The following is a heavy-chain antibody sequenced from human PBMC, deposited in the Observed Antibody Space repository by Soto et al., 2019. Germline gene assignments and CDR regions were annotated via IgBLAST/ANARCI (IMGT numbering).Heavy chain of an antibody. CDR2: IYHSGST. D-gene: IGHD3-16*02. J-gene: IGHJ4*02. V-gene: IGHV4-30-4*01. CDR3: ARGMITFGGVIADY. Sequence: SETLSLTCTVSGGSISSGDYYWSWIRQPPGKGLEWIGYIYHSGSTNYNPSLKSRVTISVDTSKNQFSLKLSSVTAADTAVYYCARGMITFGGVIADYWGQGTLVTVSS. CDR1: GGSISSGDYY.